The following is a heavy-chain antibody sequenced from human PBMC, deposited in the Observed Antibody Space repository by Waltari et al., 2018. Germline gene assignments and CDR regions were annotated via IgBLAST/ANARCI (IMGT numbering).Heavy chain of an antibody. CDR3: ARFVRVAFDV. CDR1: GGTFSSYA. Sequence: QVQLVQSGAEVRKPGSSVKVSCKASGGTFSSYAISWLRQAPGQGLDGMGRISPIFGTANYAQKFQGRVTITADKSTSTAYMELSSLRSEDTAVYYCARFVRVAFDVWGQGTMVTVSS. CDR2: ISPIFGTA. V-gene: IGHV1-69*13. J-gene: IGHJ3*01. D-gene: IGHD6-6*01.